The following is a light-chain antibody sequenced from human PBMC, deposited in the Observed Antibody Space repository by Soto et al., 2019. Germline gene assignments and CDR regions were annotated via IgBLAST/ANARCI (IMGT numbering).Light chain of an antibody. CDR2: DAS. V-gene: IGKV3-11*01. CDR3: HQRSTWPFT. J-gene: IGKJ3*01. CDR1: QSISSY. Sequence: EIVLTQSPATLSLSPGERATLSCRASQSISSYLAWYQQKPDKAPRLLIYDASNRATVIPARFSGSGSGTDFTLTISSLEPEDFAVYYCHQRSTWPFTFGPGTKVDIK.